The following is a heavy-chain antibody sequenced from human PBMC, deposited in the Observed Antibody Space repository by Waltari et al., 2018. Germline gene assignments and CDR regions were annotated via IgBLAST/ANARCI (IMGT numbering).Heavy chain of an antibody. CDR2: INAGNGNT. D-gene: IGHD1-26*01. CDR1: GYTFTSYA. Sequence: QVQLVQSGAEVKKPGASVKVSCKASGYTFTSYAMHWVRQAPGHRLEWMVWINAGNGNTKYSQKFQGRVTITRDTSASTAYMELSSLRSEDTAVYYCAREGSGSYSNYYYYGMDVWGQGTTVTVSS. CDR3: AREGSGSYSNYYYYGMDV. V-gene: IGHV1-3*01. J-gene: IGHJ6*02.